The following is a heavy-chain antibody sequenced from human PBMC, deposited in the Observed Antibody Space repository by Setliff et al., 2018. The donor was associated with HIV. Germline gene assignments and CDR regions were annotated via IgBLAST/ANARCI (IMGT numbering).Heavy chain of an antibody. CDR3: ARASGAKYYYGMDV. Sequence: SETLSLTCAVYGGSFSGYYWSWIRQPPGKGLEWIGEINHSGSTNDNPSLKSRVTISADTSRNGFSLNLNSVTAADTAVYFCARASGAKYYYGMDVWGQGTTVT. D-gene: IGHD1-26*01. CDR2: INHSGST. CDR1: GGSFSGYY. V-gene: IGHV4-34*01. J-gene: IGHJ6*02.